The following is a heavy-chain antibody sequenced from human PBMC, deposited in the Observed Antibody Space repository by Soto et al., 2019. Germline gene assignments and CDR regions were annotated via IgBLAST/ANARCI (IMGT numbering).Heavy chain of an antibody. CDR1: GFTFSSYG. CDR3: AKDGGYSYGRNWFDP. J-gene: IGHJ5*02. D-gene: IGHD5-18*01. CDR2: ISYDGSNK. Sequence: GGSLRLSCAASGFTFSSYGMHWVRQAPGKGLEWVAVISYDGSNKYYADSVKGRFTISRDNSKNTLYLQMNSLRAEDTAVYYCAKDGGYSYGRNWFDPWGQGTLVTVSS. V-gene: IGHV3-30*18.